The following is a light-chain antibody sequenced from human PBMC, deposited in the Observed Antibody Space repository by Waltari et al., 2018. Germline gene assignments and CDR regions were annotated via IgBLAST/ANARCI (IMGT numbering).Light chain of an antibody. CDR1: SSTLVTFNR. V-gene: IGLV2-14*01. Sequence: QSALTQLASVSGSLGQSITLPCPGTSSTLVTFNRVSWYQQYPGKAPKLMIYEFNSRPSVVSNRCSGSKSGNTASLTIAGRQAEDEADYYCSSDTTNTRVFGGGTKLTVL. CDR2: EFN. CDR3: SSDTTNTRV. J-gene: IGLJ3*02.